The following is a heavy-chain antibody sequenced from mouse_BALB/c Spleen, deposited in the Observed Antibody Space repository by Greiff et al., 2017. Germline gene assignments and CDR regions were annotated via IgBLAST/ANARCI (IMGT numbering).Heavy chain of an antibody. CDR2: ISNGGGST. CDR3: ARHGGAMDY. CDR1: GFTFSSYT. Sequence: EVMLVESGGGLVQPGGSLKLSCAASGFTFSSYTMSWVRQTPEKRLEWVAYISNGGGSTYYPDTVKGRFTISRDNAKNTLYLQMSSLKSEDTAMYYCARHGGAMDYWGRGTSVTVPT. V-gene: IGHV5-12-2*01. J-gene: IGHJ4*01.